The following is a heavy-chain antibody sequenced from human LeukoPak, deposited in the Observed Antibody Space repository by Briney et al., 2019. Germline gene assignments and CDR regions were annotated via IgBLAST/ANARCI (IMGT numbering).Heavy chain of an antibody. Sequence: PGGSLRLSCAASGFTFSSYSMNWVRQAPGKGLEWLSVIYSGGDTYYADSVKGRFTISRDYAKNSLYLQMNSLRAEDTALYYCAKDIRPYGDPQYFQHCGQGTLVTVSS. CDR1: GFTFSSYS. J-gene: IGHJ1*01. D-gene: IGHD4-17*01. CDR3: AKDIRPYGDPQYFQH. V-gene: IGHV3-53*05. CDR2: IYSGGDT.